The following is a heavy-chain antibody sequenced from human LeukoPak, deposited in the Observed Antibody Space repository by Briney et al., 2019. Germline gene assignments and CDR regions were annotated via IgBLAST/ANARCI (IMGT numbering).Heavy chain of an antibody. CDR1: GFTFSSYS. V-gene: IGHV3-21*04. D-gene: IGHD3-22*01. CDR2: ISSSSSYI. CDR3: AQFPPYHYESSDYVPERTLPA. Sequence: PGGSLRLSCAASGFTFSSYSMNWVRQAPGKGLEWVSSISSSSSYIYYADSVKGRFTISRDNAKNSLYLQMNSLSAEDTAIYYCAQFPPYHYESSDYVPERTLPAWGQGTLVTVSS. J-gene: IGHJ5*02.